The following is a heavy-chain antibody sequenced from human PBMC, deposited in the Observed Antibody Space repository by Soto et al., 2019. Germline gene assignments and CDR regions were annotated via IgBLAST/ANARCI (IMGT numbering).Heavy chain of an antibody. D-gene: IGHD1-7*01. V-gene: IGHV3-74*01. CDR1: GFDFSTYW. CDR3: ARRLELPLGASHYYYGMDV. Sequence: EAQLVESGGGLVQPGGSLRDSCAASGFDFSTYWMHWVRQAPGKGLEWVSRIDDDGSSTRYADSVKGRFTISRDNAKNLVYLEMNSLTTEDTAVYYCARRLELPLGASHYYYGMDVWGQGTTVTVSS. J-gene: IGHJ6*02. CDR2: IDDDGSST.